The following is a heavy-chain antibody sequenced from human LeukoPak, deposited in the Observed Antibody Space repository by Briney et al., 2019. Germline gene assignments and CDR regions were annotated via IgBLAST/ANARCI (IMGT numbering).Heavy chain of an antibody. Sequence: GGSLRLSCAASGFTFSDYYMSWIRQAPGKELEWVSYISSSTGIIDYADSVKGRFTISRGNAKNSLFLQMNSLRAEDTAVYYCARDEEDSGYYHLGHYFDFWGQGTVVTVSS. CDR3: ARDEEDSGYYHLGHYFDF. D-gene: IGHD3-22*01. CDR2: ISSSTGII. CDR1: GFTFSDYY. V-gene: IGHV3-11*04. J-gene: IGHJ4*02.